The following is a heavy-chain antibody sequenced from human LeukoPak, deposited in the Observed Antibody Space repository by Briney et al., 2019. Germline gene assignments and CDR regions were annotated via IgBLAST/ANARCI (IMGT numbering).Heavy chain of an antibody. V-gene: IGHV3-48*03. CDR1: GYTFSSNE. D-gene: IGHD1-1*01. CDR2: ISSSGSTI. J-gene: IGHJ4*02. CDR3: AEDHSTTGTFPLYYFDY. Sequence: GGSLRVSPADSGYTFSSNETNRVRQRPRKGLERVSYISSSGSTIYYADSVKGRFTISRDNFKNTLYLQMKSLKDEDTAVDFFAEDHSTTGTFPLYYFDYWGQGTLVTVSS.